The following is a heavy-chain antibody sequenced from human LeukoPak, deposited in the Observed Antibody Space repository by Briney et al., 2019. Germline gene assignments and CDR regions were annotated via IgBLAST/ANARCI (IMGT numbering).Heavy chain of an antibody. J-gene: IGHJ3*02. CDR2: ISASGSNI. Sequence: LRLSCADSGFTFSSYEMNWVRQARGKGLEWVSYISASGSNIYYAESVKGLFTISRHNANTSLYLQMNSLRAEDTAIYYCAREGTGSDDSFNIWGQGTMVTVSS. D-gene: IGHD7-27*01. V-gene: IGHV3-48*03. CDR1: GFTFSSYE. CDR3: AREGTGSDDSFNI.